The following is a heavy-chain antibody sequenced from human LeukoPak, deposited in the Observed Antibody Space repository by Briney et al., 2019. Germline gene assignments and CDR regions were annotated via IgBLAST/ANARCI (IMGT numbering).Heavy chain of an antibody. CDR1: GFTFSSYA. Sequence: QTGGSLRLSCAASGFTFSSYAMHWVRQAPGKGLEWVAVISYDGSNRYYADSVKGRFTISRDNSKNTLYLQMNSLRAEDTAVYYCARDWSDSSFDYWGQGTLVTVSS. D-gene: IGHD2-21*01. V-gene: IGHV3-30*04. J-gene: IGHJ4*02. CDR2: ISYDGSNR. CDR3: ARDWSDSSFDY.